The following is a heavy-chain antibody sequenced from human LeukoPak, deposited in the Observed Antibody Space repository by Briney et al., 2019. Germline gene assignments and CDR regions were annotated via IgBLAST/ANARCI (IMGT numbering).Heavy chain of an antibody. D-gene: IGHD3-3*01. V-gene: IGHV1-18*01. J-gene: IGHJ5*02. CDR1: GYTFTSYG. Sequence: ASVKVSCKASGYTFTSYGISWVRQAPGQGLGWMGWISAYNGNTNYAQKLQGRVTMTTDTSTSTAYMELRSLRSDDTAVYYCARLPVTLEDRDFWSGSSWFDPWGQGTLVTVSS. CDR3: ARLPVTLEDRDFWSGSSWFDP. CDR2: ISAYNGNT.